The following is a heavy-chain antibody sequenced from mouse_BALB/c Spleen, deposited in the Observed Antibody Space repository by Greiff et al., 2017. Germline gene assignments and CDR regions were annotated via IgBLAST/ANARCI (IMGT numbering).Heavy chain of an antibody. Sequence: VQLQQSGAELSRPGASVKLSCKASGYTFTDYYINWVKQRTGQGLEWIGDINPNNGVTIYNQKFKGKATLTVDKSSSTAYMELRSLTSEDTAVYYCARRFLYYFDYWGQGTTLTVSS. CDR2: INPNNGVT. CDR3: ARRFLYYFDY. D-gene: IGHD6-1*01. V-gene: IGHV1-18*01. CDR1: GYTFTDYY. J-gene: IGHJ2*01.